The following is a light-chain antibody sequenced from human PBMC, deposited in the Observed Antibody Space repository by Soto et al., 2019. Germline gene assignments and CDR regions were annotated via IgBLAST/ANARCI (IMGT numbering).Light chain of an antibody. CDR1: QRVGRD. Sequence: EIVMTQSPATLSVSPGERATLSCRASQRVGRDLAWYQPKPGQAPRLVIYDILTRATGVPTRISGSGSGTEFTLTISSLQSEDFAVYYLQQYNSCPLTVGGGTKVEIK. J-gene: IGKJ4*01. V-gene: IGKV3D-15*01. CDR2: DIL. CDR3: QQYNSCPLT.